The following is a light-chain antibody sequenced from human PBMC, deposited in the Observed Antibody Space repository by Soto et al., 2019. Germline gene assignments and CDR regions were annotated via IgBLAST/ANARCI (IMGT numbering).Light chain of an antibody. V-gene: IGLV2-14*01. Sequence: QSVLTQPASVSGSPGQSIAISCTGTSSDVGGYNCVSWYQQHPGKAPKLMIYDVTNRPAGFSDRFSGSKSGNTASLTISGLQAEDEADYYCTSYTHGGNYVFGTGTQVPV. CDR2: DVT. J-gene: IGLJ1*01. CDR3: TSYTHGGNYV. CDR1: SSDVGGYNC.